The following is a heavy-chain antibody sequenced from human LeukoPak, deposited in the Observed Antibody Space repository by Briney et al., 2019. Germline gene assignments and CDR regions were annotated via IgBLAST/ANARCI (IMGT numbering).Heavy chain of an antibody. D-gene: IGHD3-22*01. CDR2: IYSGGST. CDR3: ASETYYYDSSGYYYVPDY. J-gene: IGHJ4*02. V-gene: IGHV3-66*01. CDR1: GFTVSSNY. Sequence: GGSLRLSCAASGFTVSSNYMNWVRQAPGKGLEWVSVIYSGGSTYYSDSVKGRFTISRDNSKNTLYLQMNSLRAEDTAVYYCASETYYYDSSGYYYVPDYWGQGTLVTVSS.